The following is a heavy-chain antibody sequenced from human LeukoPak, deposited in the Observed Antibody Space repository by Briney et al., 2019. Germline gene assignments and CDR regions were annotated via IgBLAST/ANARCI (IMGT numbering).Heavy chain of an antibody. J-gene: IGHJ4*02. Sequence: QAGGSLRLSCAASGFTVSSNYMSWVRQAPGKGLEWVSVIYSGGSTYYADSVKGRFTISRDNSKNTLYLQMNSLRAEDTAVYYCARDGSRYYHYYFDYWGQGTLVTVSS. V-gene: IGHV3-66*01. CDR2: IYSGGST. CDR1: GFTVSSNY. CDR3: ARDGSRYYHYYFDY. D-gene: IGHD3-22*01.